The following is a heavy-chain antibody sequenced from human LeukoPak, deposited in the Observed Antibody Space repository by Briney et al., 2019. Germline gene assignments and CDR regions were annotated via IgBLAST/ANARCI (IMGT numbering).Heavy chain of an antibody. CDR1: GFTFSSYW. Sequence: PGGSLRLSCAASGFTFSSYWMHWVRQAPGKGLVWVSRINSDGSSTSYADSVKGRFTISRDNAKNTLYLQMNSLRAEDTAVYYCARAVTKLGRYYFDYWGQGTLVTVSS. V-gene: IGHV3-74*01. CDR3: ARAVTKLGRYYFDY. CDR2: INSDGSST. J-gene: IGHJ4*02. D-gene: IGHD4-17*01.